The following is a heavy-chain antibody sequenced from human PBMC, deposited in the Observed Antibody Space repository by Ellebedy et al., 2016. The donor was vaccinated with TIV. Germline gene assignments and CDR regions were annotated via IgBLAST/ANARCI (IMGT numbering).Heavy chain of an antibody. V-gene: IGHV1-46*01. D-gene: IGHD3-9*01. Sequence: AASVKVSCKASGYTFTGYYMHWVRQAPGQGLEWMGGIIPIFGTANYAQKFQGRVTMTRDTSTSTVYMELSSLRSEDTAVYYCATEDDSHAFDIWGQGTTVTVSS. CDR2: IIPIFGTA. CDR1: GYTFTGYY. CDR3: ATEDDSHAFDI. J-gene: IGHJ3*02.